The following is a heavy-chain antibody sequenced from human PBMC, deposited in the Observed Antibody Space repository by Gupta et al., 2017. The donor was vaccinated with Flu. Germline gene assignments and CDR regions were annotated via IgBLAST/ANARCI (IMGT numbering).Heavy chain of an antibody. J-gene: IGHJ6*02. Sequence: IFPADADTRYSPSFQGQVSMSADTSISAAYLQWNNLKASDTAMYYCARLRAALIPSYRYALDVWGQGTTVTVSS. V-gene: IGHV5-51*01. CDR2: IFPADADT. D-gene: IGHD6-6*01. CDR3: ARLRAALIPSYRYALDV.